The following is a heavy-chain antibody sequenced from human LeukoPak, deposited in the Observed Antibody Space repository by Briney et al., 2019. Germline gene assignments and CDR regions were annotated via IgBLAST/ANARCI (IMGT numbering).Heavy chain of an antibody. V-gene: IGHV1-69*04. CDR2: IIPILGIA. Sequence: ASVKVSCKASGGTFSSYAISWVRQAPGQGLEWMGRIIPILGIANYAQKFQGRVTITADKSTSTAYMELSSLRSEDTAVYYCARGQAAAGTGNWFDPWGQGTLVTVSS. D-gene: IGHD6-13*01. J-gene: IGHJ5*02. CDR3: ARGQAAAGTGNWFDP. CDR1: GGTFSSYA.